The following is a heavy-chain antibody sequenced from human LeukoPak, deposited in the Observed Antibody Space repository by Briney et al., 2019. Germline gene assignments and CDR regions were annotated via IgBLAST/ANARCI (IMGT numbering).Heavy chain of an antibody. Sequence: GGSLRLSCAVSGITLSNYGMSWIRQAPGKGLEWVAGISGSGGSTYYADSVNGRFTISRHNPKNTLYLQMNSLRAEDTAVYFCAKRGVVIRVILVGFHKEAYYFESWGQGALVTVSS. J-gene: IGHJ4*02. D-gene: IGHD3/OR15-3a*01. CDR3: AKRGVVIRVILVGFHKEAYYFES. CDR1: GITLSNYG. CDR2: ISGSGGST. V-gene: IGHV3-23*01.